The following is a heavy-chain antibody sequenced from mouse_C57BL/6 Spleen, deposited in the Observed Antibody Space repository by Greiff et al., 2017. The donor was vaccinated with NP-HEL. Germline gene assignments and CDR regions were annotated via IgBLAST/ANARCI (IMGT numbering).Heavy chain of an antibody. D-gene: IGHD3-1*01. CDR1: GYAFTNYL. V-gene: IGHV1-54*01. CDR3: ARSGTSAMDD. J-gene: IGHJ4*01. CDR2: INPGSGGT. Sequence: QVQLQQSGAELVRPGTSVKVSCKASGYAFTNYLIEWVKQRPGQGLEWIGVINPGSGGTNYNEKFKGKATLTADKSSSTAYMQLSSLTSEDSAVYFCARSGTSAMDDWGQGTSVTVSS.